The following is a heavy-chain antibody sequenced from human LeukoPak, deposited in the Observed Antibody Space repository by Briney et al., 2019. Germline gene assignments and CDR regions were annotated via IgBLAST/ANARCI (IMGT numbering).Heavy chain of an antibody. CDR1: GYTFTGYY. Sequence: GASVKVSCKASGYTFTGYYMHWVRQAPGQRLEWMGWVNPNSGGTNYAQKFQGRVTMTRDTSISTAYMELSRLRSDDTAVYYCVTARRNSYYYYGMDVWGQGTTVTVSS. CDR2: VNPNSGGT. CDR3: VTARRNSYYYYGMDV. V-gene: IGHV1-2*02. J-gene: IGHJ6*02.